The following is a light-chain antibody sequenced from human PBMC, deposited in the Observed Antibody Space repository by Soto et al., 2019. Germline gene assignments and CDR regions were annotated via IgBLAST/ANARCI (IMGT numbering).Light chain of an antibody. J-gene: IGLJ2*01. CDR3: SSYPSSTVV. V-gene: IGLV2-14*01. Sequence: QSALTQPASVSGSPGQAITISCTGTSSDVGGYNYVSWYQQHPGQTPKLMIYDVSKRHSGVSNRFSGSKSGNTASLTISGLQAEDEADYYCSSYPSSTVVFGGGTKLTAL. CDR2: DVS. CDR1: SSDVGGYNY.